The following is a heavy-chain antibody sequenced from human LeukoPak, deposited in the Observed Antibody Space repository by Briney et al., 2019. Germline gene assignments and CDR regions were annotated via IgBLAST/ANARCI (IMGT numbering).Heavy chain of an antibody. J-gene: IGHJ4*02. V-gene: IGHV3-48*01. CDR3: ARARYSSSWPIPDY. Sequence: GGSLRLSCAASGFSFSSYSMNWVRQAPGRGLEWVSYISRSSSTRYYADSVKGRFTISRDNSKNTLYLQMNSLRAEDTAVYYCARARYSSSWPIPDYWGQGTLVTVSS. CDR1: GFSFSSYS. CDR2: ISRSSSTR. D-gene: IGHD6-13*01.